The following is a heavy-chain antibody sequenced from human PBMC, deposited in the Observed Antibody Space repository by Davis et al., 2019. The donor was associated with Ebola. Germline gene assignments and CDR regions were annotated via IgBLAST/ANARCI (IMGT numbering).Heavy chain of an antibody. D-gene: IGHD2-21*02. V-gene: IGHV3-23*01. J-gene: IGHJ6*02. CDR3: AKVLAYCGGDCYYYYGMDV. CDR1: GFTFSSYA. CDR2: ISGSGGST. Sequence: GESLKISCAASGFTFSSYAMSWVRQAPGKGLEWVSAISGSGGSTYYADSVKGRFTISRDNSKNTLYLQMNSLRAEDTAVYYCAKVLAYCGGDCYYYYGMDVWGQGTTVTVSS.